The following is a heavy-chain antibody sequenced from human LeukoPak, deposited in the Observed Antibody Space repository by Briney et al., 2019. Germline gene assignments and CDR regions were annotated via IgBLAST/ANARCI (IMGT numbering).Heavy chain of an antibody. Sequence: SETLSLTCTVSGASISHYYWSWIRQTPAKGLEWMGHIHTSGGSTYYPSLKSRLTMSIDTSRNQLSLNLTSVTAADTAVYFCARLGSYHDFWGQGALVTVSS. CDR2: IHTSGGS. V-gene: IGHV4-4*09. CDR1: GASISHYY. D-gene: IGHD1-26*01. CDR3: ARLGSYHDF. J-gene: IGHJ4*02.